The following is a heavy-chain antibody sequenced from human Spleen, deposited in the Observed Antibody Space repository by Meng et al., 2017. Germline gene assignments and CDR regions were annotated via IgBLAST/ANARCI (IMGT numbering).Heavy chain of an antibody. V-gene: IGHV4-30-4*01. J-gene: IGHJ4*02. CDR3: ASFDHIPRRNYFDY. Sequence: QRQLQESGSGRVKPSQTLSLTCTDAGGSMSSGNYYWSWIRQPPGKGLEWIGYIHHSGSAYYNPSLKSRVSISVDTSKNQFSLNLNSMTAADTAVYYCASFDHIPRRNYFDYWGQGTLVTVSS. D-gene: IGHD2-21*01. CDR1: GGSMSSGNYY. CDR2: IHHSGSA.